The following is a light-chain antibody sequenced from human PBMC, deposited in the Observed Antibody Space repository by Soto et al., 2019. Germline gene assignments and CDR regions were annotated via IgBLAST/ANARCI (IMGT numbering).Light chain of an antibody. J-gene: IGLJ1*01. CDR1: SSYIGSNT. CDR2: SNN. V-gene: IGLV1-44*01. CDR3: AAWDDSLNGYV. Sequence: QSVLTQPPSASGTPGQRVTISCCGRSSYIGSNTVNWYQQLPGTSPKLLIYSNNQRPSGVPDRFSGSKSGTSASLAISGLQSEDEADYYCAAWDDSLNGYVFGTGTKVTVL.